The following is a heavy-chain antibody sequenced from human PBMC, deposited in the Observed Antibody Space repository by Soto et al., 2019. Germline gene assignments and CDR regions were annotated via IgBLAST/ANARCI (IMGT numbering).Heavy chain of an antibody. D-gene: IGHD3-3*01. J-gene: IGHJ5*02. Sequence: ASVKVSCKASGYTFTSYGISWVRQAPGQGLEWMGWISAYNGNTNYAQKLQGRVTMTTDTSTSTAYMELRSLRSDDTAVYYCARDNIRSLEWLLSSWFDPWGQGTLVTVSS. CDR1: GYTFTSYG. CDR2: ISAYNGNT. V-gene: IGHV1-18*01. CDR3: ARDNIRSLEWLLSSWFDP.